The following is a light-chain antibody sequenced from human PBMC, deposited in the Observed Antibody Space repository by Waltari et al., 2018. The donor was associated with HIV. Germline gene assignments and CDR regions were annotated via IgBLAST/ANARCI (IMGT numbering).Light chain of an antibody. CDR3: HQYGNSPST. CDR2: GSS. CDR1: QSVNANF. J-gene: IGKJ2*01. Sequence: ELVLTQSPGTLSLSPGERATLSCRASQSVNANFFAWYQQRQGQAPRLLIYGSSTRAPGVPDRFSGSGSGTDFILAISRLEPEDFAVYYCHQYGNSPSTFGQGTTLDIK. V-gene: IGKV3-20*01.